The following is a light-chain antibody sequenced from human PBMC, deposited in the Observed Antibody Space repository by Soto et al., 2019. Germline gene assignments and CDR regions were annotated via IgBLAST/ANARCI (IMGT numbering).Light chain of an antibody. J-gene: IGLJ1*01. Sequence: QSALTQPASVSGSPGQSITISCTGTSRDVGGYNSVSWYQQHPGKAPKLMIYEVTNRPSGVSHRFSGSKSGNTASLTISGLQADDEADYYCSSYTSGSALYVFGTGTKLTVL. CDR1: SRDVGGYNS. CDR2: EVT. CDR3: SSYTSGSALYV. V-gene: IGLV2-14*01.